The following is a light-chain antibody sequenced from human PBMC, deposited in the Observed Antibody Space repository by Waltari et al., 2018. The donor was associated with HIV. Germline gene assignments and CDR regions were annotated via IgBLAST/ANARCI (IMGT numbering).Light chain of an antibody. CDR3: ASWDDSLNGVI. CDR2: RSD. CDR1: GSNIGTRP. J-gene: IGLJ2*01. V-gene: IGLV1-44*01. Sequence: QSVLTQPSSASGTPGQRATISCSGSGSNIGTRPVNWYQQLAGSAPKLLIYRSDPRPAGVPDRFSGAKSATSSSLAISGLQSEDEATYYCASWDDSLNGVIFGGGTELTVL.